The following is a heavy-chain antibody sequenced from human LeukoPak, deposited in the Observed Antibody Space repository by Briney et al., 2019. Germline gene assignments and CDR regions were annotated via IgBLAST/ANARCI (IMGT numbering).Heavy chain of an antibody. V-gene: IGHV3-74*01. D-gene: IGHD6-13*01. CDR2: LNSDGSRT. CDR3: ARDGRVGADGTILDY. J-gene: IGHJ4*02. CDR1: GFTFSSHW. Sequence: GGSLRLSCAASGFTFSSHWMPWVRHAPGKGLVWLSRLNSDGSRTDYADSVKGRFTISRDNAKNTLYLQMNSLRAEDTAVYSCARDGRVGADGTILDYWGQGTLVTVSS.